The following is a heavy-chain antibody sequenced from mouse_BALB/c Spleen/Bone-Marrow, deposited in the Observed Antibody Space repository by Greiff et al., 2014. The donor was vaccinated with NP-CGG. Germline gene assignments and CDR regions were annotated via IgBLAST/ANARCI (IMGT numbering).Heavy chain of an antibody. J-gene: IGHJ3*01. D-gene: IGHD2-10*02. CDR1: GFTFGSYA. CDR3: AKRGAYGNFWFAY. CDR2: ISSGGST. V-gene: IGHV5-6-5*01. Sequence: EVMLMESGGGLVKPGGSLKLSCAASGFTFGSYAMSWVRQTPEKRLEWVASISSGGSTYYPDSVKGRFTISRDNARNILYLQMSSLRSEDTAMYYCAKRGAYGNFWFAYWGQGTLVTVSA.